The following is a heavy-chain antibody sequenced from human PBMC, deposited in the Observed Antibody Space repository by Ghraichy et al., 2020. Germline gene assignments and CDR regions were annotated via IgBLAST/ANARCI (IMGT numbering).Heavy chain of an antibody. CDR3: TMGYCDNTGCHWDDALDI. CDR1: GFTFNNAW. V-gene: IGHV3-15*01. D-gene: IGHD2-2*01. Sequence: GGSLRLSCAGSGFTFNNAWMTWVRQAPGKGLEWVGRIKSKTEGGTIEYAAPVKGRFTISRDDSQNRAYLQMNSLKTEDTAMYYCTMGYCDNTGCHWDDALDIWGQGTMVTVSS. CDR2: IKSKTEGGTI. J-gene: IGHJ3*02.